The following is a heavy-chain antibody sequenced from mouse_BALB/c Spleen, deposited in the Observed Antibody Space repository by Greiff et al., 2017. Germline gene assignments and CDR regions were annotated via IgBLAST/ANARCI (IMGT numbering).Heavy chain of an antibody. CDR3: TRDKDGNYGGYFDV. D-gene: IGHD2-1*01. J-gene: IGHJ1*01. CDR2: INPSNGGT. V-gene: IGHV1S81*02. CDR1: GYTFTSYY. Sequence: VKLMESGAELVKPGASVKLSCKASGYTFTSYYMYWVKQRPGQGLEWIGEINPSNGGTNFNEKFKSKATLTVDKSSSTAYMQLSSLTSEDSAVYYCTRDKDGNYGGYFDVWGAGTTVTVSA.